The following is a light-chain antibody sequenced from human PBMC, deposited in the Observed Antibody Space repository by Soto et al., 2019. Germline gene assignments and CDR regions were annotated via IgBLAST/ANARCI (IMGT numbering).Light chain of an antibody. V-gene: IGLV2-14*01. CDR3: SSYTSSTTRVV. CDR1: SGDVGGYNY. CDR2: DVS. J-gene: IGLJ2*01. Sequence: QSVLTQPASVSGSPGQSITISCTGTSGDVGGYNYVSWYQQHPGKAPKLMIYDVSNRPSGVSDRFSGSKSGNTASLTISGLQAEDEADYYCSSYTSSTTRVVFGEGTKLTVL.